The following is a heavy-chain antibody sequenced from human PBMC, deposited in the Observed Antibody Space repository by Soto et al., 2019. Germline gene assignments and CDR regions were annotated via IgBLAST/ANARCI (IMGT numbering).Heavy chain of an antibody. CDR1: GFTADDYA. CDR2: ISSNSDTI. Sequence: EVQLVESGGGLVQPGRSLRLSCVASGFTADDYAMHWVRQAPGKGLEWVSGISSNSDTIDYADSVKGRFTISRDNAKNSRFLQMNSLRPEDTALYYCAKDRKWGGMTTIHYFDSWGQGTLVTVSS. V-gene: IGHV3-9*02. D-gene: IGHD4-17*01. J-gene: IGHJ4*02. CDR3: AKDRKWGGMTTIHYFDS.